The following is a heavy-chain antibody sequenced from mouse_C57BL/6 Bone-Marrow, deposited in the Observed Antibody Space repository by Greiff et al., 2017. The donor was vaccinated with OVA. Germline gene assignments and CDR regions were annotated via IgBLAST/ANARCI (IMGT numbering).Heavy chain of an antibody. Sequence: QVQLQQPGAELVKPGASVKMSCKASGYTFTSYWITWVKQRPGQGLEWIGDIYPGSGSTNYNEKFKSKATLTVDTSSSTAYMQLSSLTSEDSAVYYGARRGRYRYDAMDDWGQGTSVTVSS. CDR3: ARRGRYRYDAMDD. CDR2: IYPGSGST. J-gene: IGHJ4*01. CDR1: GYTFTSYW. V-gene: IGHV1-55*01. D-gene: IGHD1-1*01.